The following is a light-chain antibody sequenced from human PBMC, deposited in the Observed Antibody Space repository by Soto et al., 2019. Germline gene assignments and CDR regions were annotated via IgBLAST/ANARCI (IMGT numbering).Light chain of an antibody. CDR1: SSNIGGNS. J-gene: IGLJ1*01. CDR2: DDN. Sequence: SALTPPPSVSAAPGQKITISCSGSSSNIGGNSVSWYQQLPGTAPKLLIYDDNKRPSGIPDRFSGSKSGTSATLGITGFQTGDEADYYCGSWDSSLSADVFGTGTKVTVL. CDR3: GSWDSSLSADV. V-gene: IGLV1-51*01.